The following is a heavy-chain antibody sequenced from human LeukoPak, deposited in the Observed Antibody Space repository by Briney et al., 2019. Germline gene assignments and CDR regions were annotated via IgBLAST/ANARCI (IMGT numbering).Heavy chain of an antibody. CDR1: GFTFDDYA. J-gene: IGHJ4*02. CDR2: ISWNSGSI. CDR3: AKDFADGSGKWGYDY. D-gene: IGHD3-10*01. Sequence: GGSLRLSCAASGFTFDDYAMHWVRQAPGKGLEGVSGISWNSGSIGYADSVKGRFTISRDNAKNSLYLQMNSLRAEDTAVYYCAKDFADGSGKWGYDYWGQGILVTVSS. V-gene: IGHV3-9*01.